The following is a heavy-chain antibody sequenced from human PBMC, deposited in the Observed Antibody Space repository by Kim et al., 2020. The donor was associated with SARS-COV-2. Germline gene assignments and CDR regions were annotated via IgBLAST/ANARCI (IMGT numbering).Heavy chain of an antibody. D-gene: IGHD5-12*01. CDR2: MTSDTRTI. Sequence: GGSLRLFCSASGFNFNVYSMNWVRQAPGKGLEWISYMTSDTRTINYADSVKGRFTISRDNIRYSLYLQMDSLRVDDTAVYYCVASRDEAYPYWGQGTLVTVSS. CDR3: VASRDEAYPY. CDR1: GFNFNVYS. V-gene: IGHV3-48*01. J-gene: IGHJ4*02.